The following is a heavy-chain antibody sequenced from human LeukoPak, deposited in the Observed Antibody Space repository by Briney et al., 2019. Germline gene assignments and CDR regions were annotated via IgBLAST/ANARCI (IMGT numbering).Heavy chain of an antibody. CDR1: GGSISSGGYY. CDR3: ARDSPLTYSSSGVD. D-gene: IGHD6-6*01. V-gene: IGHV4-30-2*01. J-gene: IGHJ4*02. Sequence: SETLSLTCTVSGGSISSGGYYWSWIRQPPGKGLEWIGYIYHSGSTYYNPFLKSRVTISVDRSKNQFSLKLSSVAAADTAVYYCARDSPLTYSSSGVDWGQGTLVTVSS. CDR2: IYHSGST.